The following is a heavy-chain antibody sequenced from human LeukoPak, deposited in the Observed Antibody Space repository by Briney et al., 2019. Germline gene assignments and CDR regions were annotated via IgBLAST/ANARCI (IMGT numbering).Heavy chain of an antibody. Sequence: PGRSLRLSCAASGFTFSDYYMSWIRQAPGKGLEWVSYISADATTIYQADSVKGRFTISRDNAKNSLYLQMNSLPAEDTAVYYCARIHGYSTGWYYFDYWGQGTLVTVSS. CDR2: ISADATTI. CDR3: ARIHGYSTGWYYFDY. CDR1: GFTFSDYY. D-gene: IGHD6-19*01. J-gene: IGHJ4*02. V-gene: IGHV3-11*01.